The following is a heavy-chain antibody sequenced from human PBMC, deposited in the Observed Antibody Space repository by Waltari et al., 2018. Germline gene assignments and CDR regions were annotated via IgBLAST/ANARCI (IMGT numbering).Heavy chain of an antibody. CDR2: IRGRSGGI. V-gene: IGHV3-23*01. Sequence: EVQLLESGGVFVQPGGSLSCACADSAFRFGAPVMTWAHQAPGKGLEWVSSIRGRSGGIYYADSVKGRFTISRDNSKNTVYLQMNSLRAEDTARYYCAKTPQNTVHKPLDVWGRGTTVTVSS. D-gene: IGHD4-17*01. CDR1: AFRFGAPV. J-gene: IGHJ6*04. CDR3: AKTPQNTVHKPLDV.